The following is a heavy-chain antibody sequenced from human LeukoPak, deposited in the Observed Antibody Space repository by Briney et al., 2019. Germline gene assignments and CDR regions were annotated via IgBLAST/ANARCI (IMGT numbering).Heavy chain of an antibody. J-gene: IGHJ4*02. CDR3: AGREWSKYYFDY. CDR1: GGSISSGGYY. CDR2: IYYSGST. D-gene: IGHD3-3*01. V-gene: IGHV4-31*03. Sequence: SQTLSLTCTVSGGSISSGGYYWRWIRQHPGKGLEWIGYIYYSGSTYYNPSLKGRVTISVDTSKNQFSLKLSSVTAADTAVYYCAGREWSKYYFDYWGQGTLVTVSS.